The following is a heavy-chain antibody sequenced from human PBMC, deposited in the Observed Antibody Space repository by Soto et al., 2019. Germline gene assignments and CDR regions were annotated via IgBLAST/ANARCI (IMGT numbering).Heavy chain of an antibody. CDR2: ISGSGGST. J-gene: IGHJ4*02. V-gene: IGHV3-23*01. Sequence: EVQLLESGGGLVQPGGSLRLSCAASGFTFSSYAMSWVRQAPGKGLEWVSAISGSGGSTYYADSVKGRFTISRDNSKNTLYLQMNSLRAEDTAVYYCAKASRRYSGRHYPYYFDYWGQGTLVTVSS. D-gene: IGHD1-26*01. CDR1: GFTFSSYA. CDR3: AKASRRYSGRHYPYYFDY.